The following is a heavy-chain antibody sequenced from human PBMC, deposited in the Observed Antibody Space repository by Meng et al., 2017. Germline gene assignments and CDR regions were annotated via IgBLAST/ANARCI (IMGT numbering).Heavy chain of an antibody. CDR3: ARWVPEDTAMGAYYFDY. V-gene: IGHV4-4*02. CDR1: GGSISRSNW. CDR2: IYHSGST. Sequence: VELQGAGPGPVKPSGTLSLTFAVFGGSISRSNWGSWVRQPPGKGLEWIGEIYHSGSTNYNPSLKSRVTISVDKSKNQFSLKLSSVTAADTAVYYCARWVPEDTAMGAYYFDYWGQGTLVTVSS. D-gene: IGHD5-18*01. J-gene: IGHJ4*02.